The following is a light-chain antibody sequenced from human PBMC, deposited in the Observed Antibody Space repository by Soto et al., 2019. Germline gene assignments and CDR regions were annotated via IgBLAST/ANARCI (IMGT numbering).Light chain of an antibody. CDR3: QQRSNWPST. CDR2: DES. CDR1: QSVSSY. V-gene: IGKV3-11*01. Sequence: EIVLTQSPATLSLSPGERAALSCRASQSVSSYLAWYQQKPGQAPRLLIYDESKRAAGIPARFSGSGSGTDFTLTISSLEPEDCAVYYCQQRSNWPSTFGGGTKVESK. J-gene: IGKJ4*01.